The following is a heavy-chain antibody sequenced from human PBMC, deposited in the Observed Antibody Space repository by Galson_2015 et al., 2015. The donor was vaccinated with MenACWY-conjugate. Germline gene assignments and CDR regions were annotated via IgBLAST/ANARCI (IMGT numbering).Heavy chain of an antibody. CDR1: AFTFSNAY. D-gene: IGHD2-21*01. V-gene: IGHV3-15*01. J-gene: IGHJ6*03. CDR2: IKSQTGGGKI. CDR3: TTHKPDSWGGLLFHFYMDV. Sequence: SLRLSCAGSAFTFSNAYMSWVRQAPGKGLEWVGRIKSQTGGGKIEYAAPVRGRFTISRDDSKNTLYLQMKSLKIEDTAVYYCTTHKPDSWGGLLFHFYMDVWGKGTTVTVSS.